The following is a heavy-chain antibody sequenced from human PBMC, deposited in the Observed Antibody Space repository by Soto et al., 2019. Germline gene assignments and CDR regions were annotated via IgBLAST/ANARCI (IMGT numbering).Heavy chain of an antibody. CDR3: AKRRGITGPIDY. V-gene: IGHV3-23*01. Sequence: GGSLRRSCAASGFTFSSYAISWVRQAPGKGLEWVSAISGSGGSTYYADSVKGRFTISRDNSKNTLYLQMNSLRAEDTAVYYCAKRRGITGPIDYWGQGTLVTVSS. CDR2: ISGSGGST. CDR1: GFTFSSYA. D-gene: IGHD1-20*01. J-gene: IGHJ4*02.